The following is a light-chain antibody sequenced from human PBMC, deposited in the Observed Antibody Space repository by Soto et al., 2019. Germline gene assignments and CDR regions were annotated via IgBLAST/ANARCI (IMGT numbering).Light chain of an antibody. CDR2: DDS. J-gene: IGLJ2*01. Sequence: SYELTQPTSVSVAPGQTARITCGGNNSGSKSVHWYQQKPGQAPVLVVYDDSDRPSGIPERFSGSNSGNTATLTISRVEAGDEADYYCQVWDSSSDHVVFGGGTKVTVL. CDR1: NSGSKS. CDR3: QVWDSSSDHVV. V-gene: IGLV3-21*02.